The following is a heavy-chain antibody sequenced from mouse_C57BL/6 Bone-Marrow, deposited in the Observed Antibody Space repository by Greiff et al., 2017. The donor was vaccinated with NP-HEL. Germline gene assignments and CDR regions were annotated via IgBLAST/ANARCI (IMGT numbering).Heavy chain of an antibody. CDR3: ARGKYYYGSKDY. D-gene: IGHD1-1*01. V-gene: IGHV1-20*01. CDR2: INPYNGDT. CDR1: GYSFTGYF. Sequence: VQLQQSGPELVKPGDSVKISCKASGYSFTGYFMNWVMQSHGKSLEWIGRINPYNGDTFYNQKFKGKTTLTVDKSSSTAHMELRSLTSEDSAVYYCARGKYYYGSKDYWGQGTTLTVSS. J-gene: IGHJ2*01.